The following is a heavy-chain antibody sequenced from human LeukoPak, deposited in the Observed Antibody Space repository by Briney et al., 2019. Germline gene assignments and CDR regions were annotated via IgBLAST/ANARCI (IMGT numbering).Heavy chain of an antibody. V-gene: IGHV4-34*01. J-gene: IGHJ4*02. CDR2: ISHTGRT. CDR1: GVSFSGYY. CDR3: TRTSPGIPLDF. Sequence: KPSETLSLTCGVSGVSFSGYYWSWIRQAQGKGPEWIGEISHTGRTAYNPSLKSRVTISLDTSKNQFSLKLTFVSAADTAVYYCTRTSPGIPLDFWGQGTLVTVSS. D-gene: IGHD1-26*01.